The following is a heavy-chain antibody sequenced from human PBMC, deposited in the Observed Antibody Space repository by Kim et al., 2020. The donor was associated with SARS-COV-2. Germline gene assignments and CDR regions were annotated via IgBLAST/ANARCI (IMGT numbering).Heavy chain of an antibody. CDR3: ARDQSAGYSSSWNDY. CDR2: ISYDGSNK. V-gene: IGHV3-33*05. Sequence: GSLRLSCAASGFTFSSYGMHWVRQAPGKGLEWVAVISYDGSNKYYADSVKGRFTISRDNSKNTLYLQMNSLRAEDTAVYYCARDQSAGYSSSWNDYWDQGTLVTVSS. D-gene: IGHD6-13*01. J-gene: IGHJ4*02. CDR1: GFTFSSYG.